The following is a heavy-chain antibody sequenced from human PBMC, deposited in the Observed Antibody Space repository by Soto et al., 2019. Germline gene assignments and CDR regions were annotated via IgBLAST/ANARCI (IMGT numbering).Heavy chain of an antibody. V-gene: IGHV1-2*04. CDR1: GYTFTGYY. D-gene: IGHD6-13*01. Sequence: ASVKVSCKASGYTFTGYYMHWVRQAPGQGLEWMGWINPNSGGTNYAQKFQGWVTMTRDTSISTAYMELSRLRSDDTAVYYCARDRTHFPLYSSSGMDVWGQGTTVTVS. J-gene: IGHJ6*02. CDR2: INPNSGGT. CDR3: ARDRTHFPLYSSSGMDV.